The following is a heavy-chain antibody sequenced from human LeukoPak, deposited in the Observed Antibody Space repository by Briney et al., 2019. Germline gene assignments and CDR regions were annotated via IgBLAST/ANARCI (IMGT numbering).Heavy chain of an antibody. Sequence: HAGGSLRLSCGASGFTFSSYPIHWVRQAPGKGLDWVTVISHDGTNSYYADSVKGRFTISRDNSQNALYLQMNSLRGDDTVVYYCARGHWTLGFDRTRWYWIDYWGQGTLVAVSS. CDR2: ISHDGTNS. CDR3: ARGHWTLGFDRTRWYWIDY. CDR1: GFTFSSYP. V-gene: IGHV3-30*14. D-gene: IGHD6-13*01. J-gene: IGHJ4*02.